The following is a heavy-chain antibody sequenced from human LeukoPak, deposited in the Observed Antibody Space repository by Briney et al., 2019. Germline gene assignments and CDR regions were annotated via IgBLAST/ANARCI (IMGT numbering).Heavy chain of an antibody. V-gene: IGHV4-39*07. D-gene: IGHD3-10*01. CDR1: GASISSSSSY. Sequence: SETLSLTCTVSGASISSSSSYWGWIRQPPGKGLEWIGSIYYSGSTYYNPSLKSRVTISVDTSKNQFSLKLSSVTAADTAVYYCARDQDVTMVRGGAFDIWGQGTMVTVSS. J-gene: IGHJ3*02. CDR2: IYYSGST. CDR3: ARDQDVTMVRGGAFDI.